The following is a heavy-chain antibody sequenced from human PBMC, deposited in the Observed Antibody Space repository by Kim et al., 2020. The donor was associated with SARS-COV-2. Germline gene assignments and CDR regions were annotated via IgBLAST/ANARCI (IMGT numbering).Heavy chain of an antibody. CDR3: ARVDPRHRQVFDY. CDR1: GGSISSGGYY. V-gene: IGHV4-31*03. J-gene: IGHJ4*02. Sequence: SETLSLTCTVSGGSISSGGYYWSWIRQHPGKGLEWIGYIYYSGSTYYNPSLKSRVTISVDTSKNQYSLKLSSVTAADTAVYYCARVDPRHRQVFDYWGQGTLVTVSS. CDR2: IYYSGST.